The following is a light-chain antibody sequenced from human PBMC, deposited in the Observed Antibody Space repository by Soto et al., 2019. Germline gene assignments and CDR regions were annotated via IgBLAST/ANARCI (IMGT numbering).Light chain of an antibody. J-gene: IGLJ3*02. Sequence: QAVVTQESSLTVSPGGTVTLTCASTTGAVTSGYYPNWFQQKPGQAPRPLIYSTSNKHSWTPARFSGSLLGGKAALTLSGVQPEDEAEYYCLLYFGGAQGVFGGGTKLTVL. V-gene: IGLV7-43*01. CDR3: LLYFGGAQGV. CDR1: TGAVTSGYY. CDR2: STS.